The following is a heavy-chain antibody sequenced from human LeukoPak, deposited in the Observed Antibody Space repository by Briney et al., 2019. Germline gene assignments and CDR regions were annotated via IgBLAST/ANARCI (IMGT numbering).Heavy chain of an antibody. Sequence: GGSLRLSCAASGFTFSSYGMSWVRQAPGKGLEWVANIKQDGSEKYYVDSVKGRFTISRDNAKNSLYLQMNSLRAEDTALYYCARDYFGSPSALDYWGQGTLVTVSS. CDR3: ARDYFGSPSALDY. V-gene: IGHV3-7*03. D-gene: IGHD1-26*01. J-gene: IGHJ4*02. CDR2: IKQDGSEK. CDR1: GFTFSSYG.